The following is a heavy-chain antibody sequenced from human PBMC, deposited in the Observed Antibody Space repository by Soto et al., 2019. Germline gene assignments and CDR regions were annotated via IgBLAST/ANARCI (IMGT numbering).Heavy chain of an antibody. CDR1: GYTFTGYY. CDR3: ARFQEGSG. V-gene: IGHV1-2*02. Sequence: ASLKVSCNASGYTFTGYYMHCVRQAPGQGLEWMGWINPNSGGTNYAQKFQGRVTMTRDTSISTAYMELSRLRSDDTAVYYCARFQEGSGWGQGTLVTVSS. D-gene: IGHD1-26*01. J-gene: IGHJ4*02. CDR2: INPNSGGT.